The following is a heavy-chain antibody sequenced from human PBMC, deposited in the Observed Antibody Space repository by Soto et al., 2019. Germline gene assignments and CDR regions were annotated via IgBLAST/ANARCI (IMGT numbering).Heavy chain of an antibody. Sequence: GESLKIYCNGSGNSFTSYRICWVRQVPGQGLEWMGRIDPSDSYTNYSPSFQGHVTISVDKSISTAYLQWSSLKASDTAMYYCARLQCSGGSCYYGMDVWGQGTTVTVSS. CDR3: ARLQCSGGSCYYGMDV. V-gene: IGHV5-10-1*01. D-gene: IGHD2-15*01. J-gene: IGHJ6*02. CDR2: IDPSDSYT. CDR1: GNSFTSYR.